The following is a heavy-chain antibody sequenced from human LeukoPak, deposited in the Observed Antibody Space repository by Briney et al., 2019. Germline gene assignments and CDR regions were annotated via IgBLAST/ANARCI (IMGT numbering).Heavy chain of an antibody. J-gene: IGHJ4*02. Sequence: GGSLRLSCAASGFTFSSYWMSWVLQAPGKGLEWVANIRQDGSEKYYVDSVKGRFTISRDNVKNSLYLQMNSLRAEDAAVYSCAPHSYGSGTPLFDYWGQGTLVIVSS. V-gene: IGHV3-7*01. CDR2: IRQDGSEK. CDR1: GFTFSSYW. D-gene: IGHD3-10*01. CDR3: APHSYGSGTPLFDY.